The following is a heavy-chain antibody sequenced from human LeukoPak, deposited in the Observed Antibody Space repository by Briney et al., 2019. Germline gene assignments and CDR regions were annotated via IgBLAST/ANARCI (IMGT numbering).Heavy chain of an antibody. V-gene: IGHV3-48*03. D-gene: IGHD6-13*01. CDR3: ARDLSWQQLGNFDY. CDR2: ISSSGSTI. J-gene: IGHJ4*02. CDR1: GFTFSSYE. Sequence: GGSLRLSCAASGFTFSSYEMNWVRQAPGKGLEWVSYISSSGSTIYYADSVKGRFTISRDNAKNSLYLQMNSLRAEDTALYYCARDLSWQQLGNFDYWGQGTLVTVSS.